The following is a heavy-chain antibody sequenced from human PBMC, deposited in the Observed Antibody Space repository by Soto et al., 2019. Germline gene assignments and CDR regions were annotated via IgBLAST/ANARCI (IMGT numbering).Heavy chain of an antibody. D-gene: IGHD3-9*01. CDR2: ISAYNGNT. J-gene: IGHJ4*02. V-gene: IGHV1-18*01. CDR3: ARENDILTGYYNEDY. Sequence: ASVKVSCKASGYTFTSYGISWVRQAPGQGLEWMGWISAYNGNTNYAQKLQGRVTMTTDTSTSTAYMELRSLRSDDTAVYYCARENDILTGYYNEDYWGQGTLVTVSS. CDR1: GYTFTSYG.